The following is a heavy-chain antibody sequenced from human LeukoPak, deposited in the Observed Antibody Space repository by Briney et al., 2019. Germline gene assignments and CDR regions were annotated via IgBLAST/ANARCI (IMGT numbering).Heavy chain of an antibody. CDR2: ISSSSSYI. Sequence: GGSLRLSCAASGFTFSSYSMNWVRQAPGKGLEWVSSISSSSSYIYYADSVKGRFTISRDNAKNSLYLQMNSLRAEDTAVYYCARDPFQPRYSSSSGTLDYWGQGTLVTVSS. CDR3: ARDPFQPRYSSSSGTLDY. D-gene: IGHD6-6*01. CDR1: GFTFSSYS. V-gene: IGHV3-21*01. J-gene: IGHJ4*02.